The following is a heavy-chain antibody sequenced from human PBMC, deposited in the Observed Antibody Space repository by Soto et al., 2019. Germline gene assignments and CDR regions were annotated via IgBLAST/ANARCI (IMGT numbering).Heavy chain of an antibody. CDR1: GYTFTSYY. CDR3: ARGYSGSYYGYYYYYAIDV. J-gene: IGHJ6*02. CDR2: INPSGGST. Sequence: ASVKVSCKASGYTFTSYYMHWVRQAPGQGLEWMGIINPSGGSTSYAQKFQGRVTMTRDTSTSTVYMELSSLRSEDTAVYSCARGYSGSYYGYYYYYAIDVWGQGTPVTVS. V-gene: IGHV1-46*01. D-gene: IGHD1-26*01.